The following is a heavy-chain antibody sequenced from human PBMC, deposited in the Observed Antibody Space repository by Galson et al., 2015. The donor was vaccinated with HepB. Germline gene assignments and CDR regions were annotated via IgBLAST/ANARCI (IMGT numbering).Heavy chain of an antibody. CDR1: GYSFTSYW. D-gene: IGHD5-24*01. CDR3: ARGYSTLGDGYNHNGDYYYYYGMDV. Sequence: QSGAEMKKPGESLKISCKGSGYSFTSYWIGWVRQMPGKGLEWMGIIYPGDSDTRYSPSFQGQVTISADKSISTAYLQWSSLKASDTAMYYCARGYSTLGDGYNHNGDYYYYYGMDVWGQGTTVTVSS. J-gene: IGHJ6*02. V-gene: IGHV5-51*01. CDR2: IYPGDSDT.